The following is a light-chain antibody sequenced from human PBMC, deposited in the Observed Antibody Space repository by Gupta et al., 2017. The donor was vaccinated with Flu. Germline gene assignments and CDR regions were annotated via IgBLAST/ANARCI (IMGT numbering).Light chain of an antibody. J-gene: IGLJ2*01. CDR3: CSYGGSKF. CDR2: EVN. Sequence: GTSSDVGCYNYVSWYQQHPGKAPKLISYEVNKRPSGVPVRFSGSKSGNTASLTVSGLLAEDEADYYCCSYGGSKFFGGGTKLTVL. CDR1: SSDVGCYNY. V-gene: IGLV2-8*01.